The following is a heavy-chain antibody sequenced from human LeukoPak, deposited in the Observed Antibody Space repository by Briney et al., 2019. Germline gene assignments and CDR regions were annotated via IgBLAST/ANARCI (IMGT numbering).Heavy chain of an antibody. D-gene: IGHD3-10*01. V-gene: IGHV1-18*01. CDR3: ARDPVYYYGSGRENWFAP. CDR2: ISGYNGKT. J-gene: IGHJ5*02. Sequence: ASVKVSCKASGYTFNTYGITWVRQAPGQGLEWIGWISGYNGKTKYAQKLQGRVTMTTDTSTSTAYIELRSLRSDDTAVYYCARDPVYYYGSGRENWFAPWGQGTRFTVSS. CDR1: GYTFNTYG.